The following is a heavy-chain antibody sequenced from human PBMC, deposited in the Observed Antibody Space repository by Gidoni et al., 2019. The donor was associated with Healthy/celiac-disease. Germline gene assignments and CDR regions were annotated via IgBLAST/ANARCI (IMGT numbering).Heavy chain of an antibody. CDR1: GGSFSGYY. CDR2: INHSGST. V-gene: IGHV4-34*01. Sequence: QVQLQQWGAGLLKPSETLSPTCAVYGGSFSGYYWSWIRQPPGKGLEWIGEINHSGSTNYNPSLRSRVTISVDTSKNQFSLKLSSVTAADTAVYYCARARMVRRVNYWYFDLWGRGTLVTVSS. D-gene: IGHD3-10*01. CDR3: ARARMVRRVNYWYFDL. J-gene: IGHJ2*01.